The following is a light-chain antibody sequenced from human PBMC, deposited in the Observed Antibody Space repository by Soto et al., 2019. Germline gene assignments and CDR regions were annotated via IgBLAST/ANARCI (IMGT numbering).Light chain of an antibody. Sequence: EIVLTQYPATLSLSPGDRATLSCRASQSVSSYLAWYQQKPGQAPRLLIYDASNRATGIPARFSGSGSGTDFTLTITILEPEDFAVYYCQLRSNWPSTVGGGTKVEIK. CDR1: QSVSSY. CDR3: QLRSNWPST. J-gene: IGKJ4*01. V-gene: IGKV3-11*01. CDR2: DAS.